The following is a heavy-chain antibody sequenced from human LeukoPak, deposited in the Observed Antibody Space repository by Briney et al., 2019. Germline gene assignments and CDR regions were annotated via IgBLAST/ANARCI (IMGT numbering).Heavy chain of an antibody. D-gene: IGHD1-26*01. Sequence: GGSLRLSCEASAFIFSGHWLNWVRQTPGKGLEWVASIKEDGSERQYVDSVKGRFSISGDNTKGSLFLQLNSLRAEDTAVYYCARGWNGIVGATTYFDYWGQGTLVTVSS. CDR1: AFIFSGHW. CDR2: IKEDGSER. CDR3: ARGWNGIVGATTYFDY. J-gene: IGHJ4*02. V-gene: IGHV3-7*03.